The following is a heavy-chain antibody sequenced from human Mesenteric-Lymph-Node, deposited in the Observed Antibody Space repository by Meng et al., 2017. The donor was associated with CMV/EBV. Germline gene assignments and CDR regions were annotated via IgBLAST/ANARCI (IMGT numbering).Heavy chain of an antibody. J-gene: IGHJ4*02. CDR3: ARGFAKYGDYPVYYFDY. CDR1: GFTFDDYG. Sequence: LSLTCAASGFTFDDYGMSWVRQAPGKGLEWVAVISYDGSNKYYADSVKGRFTISRDNSKNTLYLQMNSLRAEDTAVYYCARGFAKYGDYPVYYFDYWGQGTLVTVSS. CDR2: ISYDGSNK. V-gene: IGHV3-30*03. D-gene: IGHD4-17*01.